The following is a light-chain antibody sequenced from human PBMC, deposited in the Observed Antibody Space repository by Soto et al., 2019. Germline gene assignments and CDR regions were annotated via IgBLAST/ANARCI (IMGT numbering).Light chain of an antibody. CDR2: EVT. CDR3: SSYAAAKRV. J-gene: IGLJ1*01. V-gene: IGLV2-8*01. CDR1: SSDVGANNY. Sequence: QSALTQPPSASGSPGQSVTISCTGTSSDVGANNYVSWYHQHPGKAPQLMIYEVTKRPSGVPDRFSGSKSGNTASLTVSGLQADDEADYYCSSYAAAKRVFGTGTKLTVL.